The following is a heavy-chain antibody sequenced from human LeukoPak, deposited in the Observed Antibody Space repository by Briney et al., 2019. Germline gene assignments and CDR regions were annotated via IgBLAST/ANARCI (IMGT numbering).Heavy chain of an antibody. CDR3: ARVSGYDSGFIYYFDY. J-gene: IGHJ4*02. V-gene: IGHV4-30-4*01. Sequence: SETLSLTCYVSDGSISSGDYYWSWIRQPPGKGLEWIGYIYYSGSTDYNPSLKSRVTISVDTSKTQFSLRLTSVTAADTAVYYCARVSGYDSGFIYYFDYWGQGTLVTVSS. CDR2: IYYSGST. D-gene: IGHD5-12*01. CDR1: DGSISSGDYY.